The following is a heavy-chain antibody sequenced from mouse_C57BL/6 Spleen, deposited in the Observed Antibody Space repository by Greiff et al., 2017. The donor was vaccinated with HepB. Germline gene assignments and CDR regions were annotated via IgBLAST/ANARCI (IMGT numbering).Heavy chain of an antibody. Sequence: VQLQQSGPELVKPGASVKISCKASGYSFTDYNMNWVKQSNGKSLEWIGVINPNYGTTSYNQKFKGKATLTVDQSSSTAYMQLNSLTSEDSAVYYCAISYYGSSYWYFDVWGTGTTVTVSA. CDR1: GYSFTDYN. CDR3: AISYYGSSYWYFDV. V-gene: IGHV1-39*01. J-gene: IGHJ1*03. CDR2: INPNYGTT. D-gene: IGHD1-1*01.